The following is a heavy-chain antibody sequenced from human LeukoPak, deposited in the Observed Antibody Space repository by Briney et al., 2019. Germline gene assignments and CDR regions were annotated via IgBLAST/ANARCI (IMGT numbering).Heavy chain of an antibody. CDR3: ARSRGNWNDPYYYYYYMDV. CDR1: GYSISSGYY. Sequence: SETLSLTCAVSGYSISSGYYWGWIRQPPGKGLEWIGSLYDSGSTYYNQSLKSRVTISVDTSKNQFSLKLSSVTAADTAVYYCARSRGNWNDPYYYYYYMDVWGKGTTVTVSS. CDR2: LYDSGST. J-gene: IGHJ6*03. V-gene: IGHV4-38-2*01. D-gene: IGHD1-20*01.